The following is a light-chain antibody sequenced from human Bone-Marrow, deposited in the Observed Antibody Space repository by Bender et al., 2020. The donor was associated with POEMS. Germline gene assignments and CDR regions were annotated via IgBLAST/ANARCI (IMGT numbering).Light chain of an antibody. J-gene: IGLJ1*01. CDR2: EGS. CDR3: CSYAGHTTFI. Sequence: QSALTQPASVSGSPGQSITISCTGTSSDIGPFKYVSWYQHHPGKAPKLIIYEGSERPSGVSDRFSGSKSGNTASLTISGLQAEDEADYYCCSYAGHTTFIFGTGTKVTVV. V-gene: IGLV2-23*01. CDR1: SSDIGPFKY.